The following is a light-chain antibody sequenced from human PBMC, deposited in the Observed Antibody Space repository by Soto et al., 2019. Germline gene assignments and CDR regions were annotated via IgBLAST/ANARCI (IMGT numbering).Light chain of an antibody. V-gene: IGKV3-15*01. J-gene: IGKJ4*01. CDR2: DAS. CDR3: QQCRNWSLT. Sequence: EIVMTQSPATLSVSPGEGATLSCKASQNVYNNLAWYQQRPGQPPRLLIYDASTRATGISTRFSGSGYGTEFTLIISSLQSEDFAVYFCQQCRNWSLTFGGGTKVEIK. CDR1: QNVYNN.